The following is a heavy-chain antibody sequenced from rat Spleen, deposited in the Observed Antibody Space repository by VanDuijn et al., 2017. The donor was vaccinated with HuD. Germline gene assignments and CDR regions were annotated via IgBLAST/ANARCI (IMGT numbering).Heavy chain of an antibody. Sequence: VRLLESGPGLVKPSQSLSLTCSVTDYSITSSYTWNWIRKFPGNKLEWMGYINGAGSTNYNPSLKSRISITRDTSKNRFFMQVNSVTTEDTGTYYCARYPYYYSGYYWGQGVWVTVSS. CDR2: INGAGST. D-gene: IGHD1-1*01. J-gene: IGHJ2*01. V-gene: IGHV3-3*01. CDR3: ARYPYYYSGYY. CDR1: DYSITSSYT.